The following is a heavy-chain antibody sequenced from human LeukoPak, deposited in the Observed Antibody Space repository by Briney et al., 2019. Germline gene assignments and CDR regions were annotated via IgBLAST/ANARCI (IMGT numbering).Heavy chain of an antibody. CDR2: MNPNSGNT. V-gene: IGHV1-8*01. Sequence: ASVKVSRKASGYTFTSYDINWVRQATGQGLEWMGWMNPNSGNTGYAQKFQGRVTMTRNTSITTTYMELSSLRSEDTAVYYCAVYYFNSSGYVPFWGQGTMVTVSS. CDR3: AVYYFNSSGYVPF. D-gene: IGHD3-22*01. CDR1: GYTFTSYD. J-gene: IGHJ3*01.